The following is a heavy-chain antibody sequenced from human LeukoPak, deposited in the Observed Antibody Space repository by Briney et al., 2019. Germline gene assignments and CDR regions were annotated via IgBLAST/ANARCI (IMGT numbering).Heavy chain of an antibody. J-gene: IGHJ6*02. Sequence: GASVKVSCKASGYTFTGYYMHWVRQAPGQGLEWMGWINPNHGGTNYAQKFQGRFTMTRDTSTSTAFMELSRLRSDDTAVYYCARRGIYYYYYGMDVWGQGTTVTVSS. V-gene: IGHV1-2*02. CDR3: ARRGIYYYYYGMDV. CDR1: GYTFTGYY. CDR2: INPNHGGT.